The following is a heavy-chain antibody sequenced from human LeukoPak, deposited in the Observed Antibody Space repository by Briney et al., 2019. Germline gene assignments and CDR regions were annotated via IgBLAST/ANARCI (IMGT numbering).Heavy chain of an antibody. V-gene: IGHV3-33*06. CDR1: GFTFRNYG. J-gene: IGHJ4*02. CDR2: IGYDGSKK. CDR3: AKGGLAAAGIDY. Sequence: GRSLRLSCAASGFTFRNYGMHWVRQAPDKGREWVAIIGYDGSKKYYADSVRGRFTISRDNSKNTVSLQMNNLSPEDTAVYYCAKGGLAAAGIDYWGQGTLVTVSS. D-gene: IGHD6-13*01.